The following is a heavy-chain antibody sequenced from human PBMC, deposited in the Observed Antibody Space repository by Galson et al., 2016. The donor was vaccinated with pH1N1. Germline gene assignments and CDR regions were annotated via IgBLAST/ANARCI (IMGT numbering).Heavy chain of an antibody. J-gene: IGHJ4*02. CDR1: GYSFTRYW. CDR2: IFPGDSDT. D-gene: IGHD5-18*01. CDR3: ARHSGDGYRYGSERYFDY. Sequence: QSGAEVKKPGESLKISCKGSGYSFTRYWIGWVRQMPGKGLEWMGIIFPGDSDTRYSPSFQGQVTISADKSISTAYLQWSSLKASDPAMYYCARHSGDGYRYGSERYFDYWGQGTLVTVSS. V-gene: IGHV5-51*01.